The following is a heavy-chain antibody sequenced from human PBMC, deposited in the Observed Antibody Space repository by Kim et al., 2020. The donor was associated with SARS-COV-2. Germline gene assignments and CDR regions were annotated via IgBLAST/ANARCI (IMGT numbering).Heavy chain of an antibody. V-gene: IGHV4-31*03. Sequence: SETLSLTCTVSGGSISSGAYYWSWIRQHPGKGLEWIGYIYYSGSTYYNPSLKSRVTISGDTSKNQFSLKLSSVTAADTAVYYCARDPGGYRRIAAAGTLWYFDLWGRGTLVTVSS. D-gene: IGHD6-13*01. CDR2: IYYSGST. CDR3: ARDPGGYRRIAAAGTLWYFDL. CDR1: GGSISSGAYY. J-gene: IGHJ2*01.